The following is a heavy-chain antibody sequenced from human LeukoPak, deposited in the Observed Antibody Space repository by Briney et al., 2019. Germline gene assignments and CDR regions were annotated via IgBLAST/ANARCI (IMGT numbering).Heavy chain of an antibody. CDR1: GDYITGGYY. CDR2: IYHSGST. CDR3: ARHYDNLTGFFDY. V-gene: IGHV4-38-2*02. Sequence: SETLSLTCTVSGDYITGGYYWGWIRQPPGKGLEWIGTIYHSGSTYYNPSLKSRVTISVDTSKNQFSLKLSSVTAADTAVYYCARHYDNLTGFFDYWGQGTLVTVSS. J-gene: IGHJ4*02. D-gene: IGHD3-9*01.